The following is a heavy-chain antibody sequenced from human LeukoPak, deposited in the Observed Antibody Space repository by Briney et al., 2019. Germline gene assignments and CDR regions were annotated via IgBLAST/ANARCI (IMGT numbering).Heavy chain of an antibody. CDR1: GFTFSDYY. Sequence: GGSLRLSCAASGFTFSDYYTSWIRQAPGKGLEWVSYISSSGSTIYYADSVKGRFTISRDNAKNSLYLQMNSLRAEDTAVYYCARGRLDIAVAGPGDYWGQGTLVTVSS. D-gene: IGHD6-19*01. J-gene: IGHJ4*02. CDR2: ISSSGSTI. V-gene: IGHV3-11*04. CDR3: ARGRLDIAVAGPGDY.